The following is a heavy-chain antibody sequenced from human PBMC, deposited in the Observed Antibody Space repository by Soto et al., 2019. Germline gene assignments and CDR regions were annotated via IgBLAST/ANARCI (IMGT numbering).Heavy chain of an antibody. D-gene: IGHD2-15*01. CDR1: GFTFSNYW. J-gene: IGHJ6*03. CDR3: ARGYCVGGTCYSLAGSFYYYMDV. Sequence: EVQLVESGGGLVQPGGSLRLSCAASGFTFSNYWMYWVRQAPGKGLEWVSSINSDGSVSSHADSVRGRLTISRDNVKNTLYLHMDSLRAEDTAVYFCARGYCVGGTCYSLAGSFYYYMDVWGKGTTVTVFS. CDR2: INSDGSVS. V-gene: IGHV3-74*02.